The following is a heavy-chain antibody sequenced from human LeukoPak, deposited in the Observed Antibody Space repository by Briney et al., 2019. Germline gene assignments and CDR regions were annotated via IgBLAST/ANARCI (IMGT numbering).Heavy chain of an antibody. CDR3: AGVFQPFTVVTPDFDY. D-gene: IGHD4-23*01. Sequence: ASVKVSCKASGYTFTGYYMHWVRQAPGQGLEWMGWINPNSGGTNYAQKFQGRVTMTRDTSISTAYMELSRLRSDDTAVYYCAGVFQPFTVVTPDFDYWGQGTPVTVSS. V-gene: IGHV1-2*02. CDR1: GYTFTGYY. CDR2: INPNSGGT. J-gene: IGHJ4*02.